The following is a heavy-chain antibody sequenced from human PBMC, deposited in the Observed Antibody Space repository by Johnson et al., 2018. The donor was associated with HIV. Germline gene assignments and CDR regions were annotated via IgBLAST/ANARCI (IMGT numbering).Heavy chain of an antibody. Sequence: QVQLVESGGGVVQPGRSLRLSCAASGFTFSSYGMHWVRQAPGKGLEWVAVISYDGSNKYSVDSVKGRFTISRDNAKNSLYLQMNSLRVEDTAVYYCARATYYYDTSGYLTRPRAFDVWGQGTMVTVSS. CDR3: ARATYYYDTSGYLTRPRAFDV. CDR2: ISYDGSNK. J-gene: IGHJ3*01. V-gene: IGHV3-30*03. D-gene: IGHD3-22*01. CDR1: GFTFSSYG.